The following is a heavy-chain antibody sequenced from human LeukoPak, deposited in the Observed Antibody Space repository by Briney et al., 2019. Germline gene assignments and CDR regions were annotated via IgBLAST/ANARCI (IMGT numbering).Heavy chain of an antibody. CDR3: ASGLWFGDNWFDP. V-gene: IGHV3-48*03. Sequence: GGSLRPSCAASGFTFSSYEMNWVRQAPGKGLEWVSYISSSGSTIYYADSVKGRFTISRDNAKNSLYLQMNSLRAEDTAVYYCASGLWFGDNWFDPWGQGTLSPSPQ. CDR1: GFTFSSYE. D-gene: IGHD3-10*01. J-gene: IGHJ5*02. CDR2: ISSSGSTI.